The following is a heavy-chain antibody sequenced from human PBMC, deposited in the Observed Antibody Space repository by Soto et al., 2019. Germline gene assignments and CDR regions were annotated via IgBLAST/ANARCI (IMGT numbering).Heavy chain of an antibody. J-gene: IGHJ5*02. CDR3: AKNQGTMVSPWFDP. CDR1: GFTFSGYW. Sequence: PGGSLRLSCAASGFTFSGYWMHWVRQVPGKGLLWVSRINSDGTTTTYADSVKGRFTISRDNAKDTLFLQMNSLRAEDTALYYCAKNQGTMVSPWFDPWGQGTLVTVSS. CDR2: INSDGTTT. V-gene: IGHV3-74*01. D-gene: IGHD3-10*01.